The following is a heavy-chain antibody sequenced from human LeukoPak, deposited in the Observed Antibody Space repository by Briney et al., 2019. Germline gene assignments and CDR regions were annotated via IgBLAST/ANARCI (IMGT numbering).Heavy chain of an antibody. D-gene: IGHD2-2*03. CDR2: ISGSGGST. J-gene: IGHJ6*02. Sequence: GGSLRLSCAASGFTFSSYAMSWVRQAPGKGLEWVSAISGSGGSTYYADSVKGRFTISRDNSKNTLYLQMNSLRAEDTAVYYCARDPGYCSSTSCYFGYYYYGMDVWGRGTTVTVSS. CDR3: ARDPGYCSSTSCYFGYYYYGMDV. V-gene: IGHV3-23*01. CDR1: GFTFSSYA.